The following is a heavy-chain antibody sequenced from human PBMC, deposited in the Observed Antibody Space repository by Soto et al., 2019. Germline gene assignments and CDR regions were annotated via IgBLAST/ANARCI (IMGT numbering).Heavy chain of an antibody. Sequence: GESLKISCQGSGYSFTSYWIGWVRQMPGKGLEWMGIIYPGDSDTRYSPSFQGQVTISADNSISTAYLRGSSLKASDPAMFYCARVRYGSGSYYPPYYYYGMDVWGQGTRVTVSS. V-gene: IGHV5-51*01. CDR3: ARVRYGSGSYYPPYYYYGMDV. CDR2: IYPGDSDT. CDR1: GYSFTSYW. J-gene: IGHJ6*02. D-gene: IGHD3-10*01.